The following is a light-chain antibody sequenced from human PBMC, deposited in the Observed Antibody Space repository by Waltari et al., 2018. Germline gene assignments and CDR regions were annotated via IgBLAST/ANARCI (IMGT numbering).Light chain of an antibody. CDR3: MQSLQTLWT. V-gene: IGKV2-28*01. CDR1: QRLLHRNGNNY. CDR2: LGS. Sequence: DIVVTQSPLSLHVTPGEPASISCRSSQRLLHRNGNNYLDWYLQKPGQSPQLLIYLGSNRASGVPDRFSGSGSGTDFTLRISRVEAEDVGVYYCMQSLQTLWTFGQGTKVEIK. J-gene: IGKJ1*01.